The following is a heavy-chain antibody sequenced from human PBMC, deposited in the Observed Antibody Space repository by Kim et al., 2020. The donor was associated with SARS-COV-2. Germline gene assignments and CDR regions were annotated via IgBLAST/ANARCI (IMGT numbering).Heavy chain of an antibody. CDR3: ASDIVVVPAAMPEMGYYYGMDV. J-gene: IGHJ6*02. D-gene: IGHD2-2*01. CDR1: VGTFSSYA. CDR2: IIPILGIA. V-gene: IGHV1-69*04. Sequence: SVKVSCKASVGTFSSYAISWVRQAPGQGLEWMGRIIPILGIANYAQKFQGRVTITADKSTSTAYMELSSLRSEDTAVYYCASDIVVVPAAMPEMGYYYGMDVWGQGTTVTVSS.